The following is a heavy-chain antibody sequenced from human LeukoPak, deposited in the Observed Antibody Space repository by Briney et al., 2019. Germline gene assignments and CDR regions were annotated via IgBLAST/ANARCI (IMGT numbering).Heavy chain of an antibody. CDR1: GGSFSGYY. V-gene: IGHV4-34*01. D-gene: IGHD6-13*01. J-gene: IGHJ6*03. CDR3: ARGGAYSSTRYYYYYYMDV. CDR2: INHSGST. Sequence: SETLSLTCAVYGGSFSGYYWSWIRQPPGKGLEWIGEINHSGSTNYNPSLKSRVTISVDTSKNQFSLKLSSVTAADTAVYHCARGGAYSSTRYYYYYYMDVWGKGTTVTVSS.